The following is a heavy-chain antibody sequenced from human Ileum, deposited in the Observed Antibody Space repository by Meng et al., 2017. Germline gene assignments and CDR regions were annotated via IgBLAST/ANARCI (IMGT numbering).Heavy chain of an antibody. CDR1: GFTVSNNY. CDR3: ARGGDAYSWNWFGP. Sequence: EVQLWEAGGGLVQPGGSLTLSCAVSGFTVSNNYVAWVRQAPGKGLEWVPITYTRGDSYYTDSVKGRFTVSRDHSTNTLFLQMNSLRLEDTAIYYCARGGDAYSWNWFGPWGQGTLVTVSS. D-gene: IGHD2-21*02. CDR2: TYTRGDS. V-gene: IGHV3-66*02. J-gene: IGHJ5*02.